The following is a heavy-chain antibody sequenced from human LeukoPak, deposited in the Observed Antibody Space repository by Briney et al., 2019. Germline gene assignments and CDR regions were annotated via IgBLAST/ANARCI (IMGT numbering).Heavy chain of an antibody. D-gene: IGHD6-13*01. CDR3: VREYGSSCYS. V-gene: IGHV3-74*01. CDR2: INSDGTVT. Sequence: PGGSLRLSCAASGFTVSSNHMNWVRQAPGKGLEWVSRINSDGTVTSYADSVKGRFTVSRDNAKNTLHLHMNSLRAEDTAVYFCVREYGSSCYSWGQGALVTVSP. J-gene: IGHJ4*02. CDR1: GFTVSSNH.